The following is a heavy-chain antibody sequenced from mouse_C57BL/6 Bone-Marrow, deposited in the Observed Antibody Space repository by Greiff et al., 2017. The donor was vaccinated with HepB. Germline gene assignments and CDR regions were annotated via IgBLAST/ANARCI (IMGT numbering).Heavy chain of an antibody. CDR2: IHPHSGST. CDR1: GYTFTSYW. V-gene: IGHV1-64*01. J-gene: IGHJ2*01. D-gene: IGHD2-4*01. CDR3: TRRGIYDYALYY. Sequence: QVQLQQPGAELVKPGASVKLSCKASGYTFTSYWMHWVKQRPGQGLEWIGMIHPHSGSTNYNEKFQSKATLTVDKSSSTAYMQLSSRTSEDSAVYYCTRRGIYDYALYYWGQGTTLTVSS.